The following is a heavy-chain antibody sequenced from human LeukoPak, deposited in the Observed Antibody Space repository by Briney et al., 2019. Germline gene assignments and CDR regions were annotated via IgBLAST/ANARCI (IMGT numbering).Heavy chain of an antibody. CDR3: ARVVAAAGFPVDY. Sequence: SETLSLTCTVSGGSISSHYWSWVRQPPGKGLEWIGPIYYSGSTNYNPSLKSRVTISVDTSKNQFSLKLSSVTAADTAVYYCARVVAAAGFPVDYWGQGTLVTVSS. CDR2: IYYSGST. D-gene: IGHD6-13*01. V-gene: IGHV4-59*11. CDR1: GGSISSHY. J-gene: IGHJ4*02.